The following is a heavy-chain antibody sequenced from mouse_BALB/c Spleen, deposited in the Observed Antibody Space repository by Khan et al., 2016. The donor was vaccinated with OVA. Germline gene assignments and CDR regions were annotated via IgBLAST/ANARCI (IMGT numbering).Heavy chain of an antibody. J-gene: IGHJ3*01. CDR2: IDPENGNT. Sequence: QLQQSGAELVRPGALVKLSCKASGFNIKDDYMHWVKQRPEQGLGWIGRIDPENGNTIYDPKFQGKASITSDTSSNTDYLQLSSLTSEDTAVYYCARDGYSPWFAYWGQGTLVTVSA. D-gene: IGHD2-3*01. V-gene: IGHV14-1*02. CDR3: ARDGYSPWFAY. CDR1: GFNIKDDY.